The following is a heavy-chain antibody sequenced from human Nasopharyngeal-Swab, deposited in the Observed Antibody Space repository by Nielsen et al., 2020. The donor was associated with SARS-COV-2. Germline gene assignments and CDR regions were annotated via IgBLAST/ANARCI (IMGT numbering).Heavy chain of an antibody. Sequence: WIRQPPGKGLEWIGEINHSGGTNYNPSLKSRVTISVDTSKNQFSLKLSSVTAADTAVYFCAREGPSIAARPGWFDAWGQRTLVTVSS. CDR2: INHSGGT. CDR3: AREGPSIAARPGWFDA. D-gene: IGHD6-6*01. V-gene: IGHV4-34*01. J-gene: IGHJ5*02.